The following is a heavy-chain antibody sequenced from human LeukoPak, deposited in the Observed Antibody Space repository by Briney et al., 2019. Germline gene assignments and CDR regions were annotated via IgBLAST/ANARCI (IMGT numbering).Heavy chain of an antibody. CDR3: ATTLHSGYPY. Sequence: GGSLRLSCAASGFTFSSYGMHWVRQAPGKGLEWVAVISYDGSNKYYADSVKGRFTISRDNAKNSLYLQMNSLRAEDTAVYYCATTLHSGYPYWGQGTLVTVSS. J-gene: IGHJ4*02. CDR1: GFTFSSYG. D-gene: IGHD3-22*01. CDR2: ISYDGSNK. V-gene: IGHV3-30*03.